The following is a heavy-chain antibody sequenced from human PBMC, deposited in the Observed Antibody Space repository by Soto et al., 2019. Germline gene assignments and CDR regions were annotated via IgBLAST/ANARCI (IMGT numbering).Heavy chain of an antibody. CDR3: AKLSSCWYGRAYLVY. Sequence: EVQLLESGGGLVQPGGSLRLSCAASGFTFSSYAMSWVRQAPGKGLEWVSAISGSGGSTYYADSVKGRFNISRDNSRNTLYLQMNSLRAEDTVVYYCAKLSSCWYGRAYLVYWGQGPLVTVSS. V-gene: IGHV3-23*01. D-gene: IGHD6-19*01. J-gene: IGHJ4*02. CDR1: GFTFSSYA. CDR2: ISGSGGST.